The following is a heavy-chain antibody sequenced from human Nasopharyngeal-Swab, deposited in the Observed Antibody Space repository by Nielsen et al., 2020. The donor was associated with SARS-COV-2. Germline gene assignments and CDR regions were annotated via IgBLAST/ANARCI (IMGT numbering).Heavy chain of an antibody. D-gene: IGHD2-15*01. Sequence: GGSLRLSCAASGFTFSSYDMHWVRQATGKGLEWVSAIGTAGDPYYPGSVKGRFTISRENAKNSLYLQMNSLRAEDTAVYYCARDYCSGGSCYRWHYYGMDVWGQGTTVTVSS. J-gene: IGHJ6*02. CDR3: ARDYCSGGSCYRWHYYGMDV. CDR2: IGTAGDP. CDR1: GFTFSSYD. V-gene: IGHV3-13*05.